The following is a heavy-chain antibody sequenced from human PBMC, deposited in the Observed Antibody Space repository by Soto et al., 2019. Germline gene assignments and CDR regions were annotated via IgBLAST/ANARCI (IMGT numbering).Heavy chain of an antibody. CDR1: GGTFSSYA. Sequence: SVKVSCKASGGTFSSYAISWVRQAPGQGLEWMGGIIPIFGTANYAQKFQGRVTITADESTSTAYMELSSLRSEDTAVYYCARLMDDYYGMDVWGQGTTVTVS. CDR2: IIPIFGTA. D-gene: IGHD2-2*03. J-gene: IGHJ6*02. CDR3: ARLMDDYYGMDV. V-gene: IGHV1-69*13.